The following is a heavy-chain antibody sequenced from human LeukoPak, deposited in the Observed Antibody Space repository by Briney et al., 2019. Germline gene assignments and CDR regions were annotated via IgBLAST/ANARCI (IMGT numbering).Heavy chain of an antibody. Sequence: SETLSLTCTVSGGSISSYYWSWIRQPPGKGRAWMGYIYYSGSTNYNPSLKSRVTISVDTSKNQFSLKLSSVTAADTAVYYCARELRFLEWFDAFDIWGQGTMVTVSS. CDR3: ARELRFLEWFDAFDI. V-gene: IGHV4-59*01. J-gene: IGHJ3*02. CDR1: GGSISSYY. CDR2: IYYSGST. D-gene: IGHD3-3*01.